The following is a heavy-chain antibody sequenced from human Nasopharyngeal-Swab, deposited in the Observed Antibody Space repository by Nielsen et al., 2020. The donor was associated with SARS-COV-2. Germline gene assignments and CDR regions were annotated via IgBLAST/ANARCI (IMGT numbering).Heavy chain of an antibody. Sequence: SETLSLTCAVYGGSFSGYYWSWIRQPPGKGLEWIGEINHSGSTNYNPSLKSRVTVSVDTSKKQFYLKLSSVTAADTAMYYCARAEVPYGVPYFDYWGQGSLVTVSA. CDR3: ARAEVPYGVPYFDY. V-gene: IGHV4-34*10. J-gene: IGHJ4*02. CDR2: INHSGST. CDR1: GGSFSGYY. D-gene: IGHD5/OR15-5a*01.